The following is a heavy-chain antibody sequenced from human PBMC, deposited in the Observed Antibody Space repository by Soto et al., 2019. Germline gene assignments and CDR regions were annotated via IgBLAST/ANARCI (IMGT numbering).Heavy chain of an antibody. V-gene: IGHV1-69*01. D-gene: IGHD3-10*01. CDR2: IIPIFGTA. J-gene: IGHJ4*02. CDR3: ARDYYGSGSYYKTFAY. CDR1: GGTFSSYA. Sequence: QVQLVQSGAEVKKPGSSVNVSCQASGGTFSSYAISWVRQAPGQGLEWMGGIIPIFGTANYAQKFQGRVTITADESTSKAYMELSSLRSEDTAVYYCARDYYGSGSYYKTFAYWGQVTLVTVSS.